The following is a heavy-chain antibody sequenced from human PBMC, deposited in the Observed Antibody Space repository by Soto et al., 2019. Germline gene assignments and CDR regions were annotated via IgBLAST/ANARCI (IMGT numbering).Heavy chain of an antibody. CDR3: ARSEATVLDY. Sequence: SETLALTCTVSGGSSSASSNWWSWVRQPPGKGLEWIGKTHYSGRTNYNPSLKSRVTISVDKSKNHFSLKLSSVTAADTAVYYCARSEATVLDYWGQG. CDR2: THYSGRT. J-gene: IGHJ4*02. V-gene: IGHV4-4*02. CDR1: GGSSSASSNW. D-gene: IGHD4-17*01.